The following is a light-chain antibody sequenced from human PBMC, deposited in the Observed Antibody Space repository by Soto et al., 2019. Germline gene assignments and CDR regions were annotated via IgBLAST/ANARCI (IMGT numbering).Light chain of an antibody. J-gene: IGLJ1*01. CDR1: SSDVGGYNY. Sequence: QSVLTQPPSASGSPGQSVTISCTGTSSDVGGYNYVSWYQQHPGKAPKLMIYEVTKRPSGVPDRFSGSKSGNTASLTVSGLQAEDEADYYCSSYAGSNSYVFGTETKLTVL. V-gene: IGLV2-8*01. CDR2: EVT. CDR3: SSYAGSNSYV.